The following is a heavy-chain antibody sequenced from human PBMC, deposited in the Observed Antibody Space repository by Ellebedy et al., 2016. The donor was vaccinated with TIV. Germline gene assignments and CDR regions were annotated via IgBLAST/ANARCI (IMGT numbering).Heavy chain of an antibody. V-gene: IGHV3-33*07. CDR3: ARVGYSPYGLDV. CDR2: ITYDGSTH. Sequence: GESLKISXVVSGFTFSNYGIYWVRQAPGKGLEWVALITYDGSTHYYAEYVKGRFTVSRDGSKNTVFLQMNSLRVEDTAVYYCARVGYSPYGLDVWGQGTTVSVFS. CDR1: GFTFSNYG. J-gene: IGHJ6*02. D-gene: IGHD2-21*01.